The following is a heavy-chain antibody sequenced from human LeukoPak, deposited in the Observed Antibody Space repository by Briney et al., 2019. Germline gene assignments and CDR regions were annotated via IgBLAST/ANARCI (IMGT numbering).Heavy chain of an antibody. CDR1: GFRFTDYY. V-gene: IGHV3-11*06. D-gene: IGHD2/OR15-2a*01. CDR2: VSSRGTYT. Sequence: GGSLRFSCAASGFRFTDYYMSWVRQTPGTGLERLSDVSSRGTYTAYADSVKGRFTISRDNAKNTVYLQMNSPRGEDMSIYYCARIKEYFISDPTQKVFDLRGQGTMVTVSS. CDR3: ARIKEYFISDPTQKVFDL. J-gene: IGHJ3*01.